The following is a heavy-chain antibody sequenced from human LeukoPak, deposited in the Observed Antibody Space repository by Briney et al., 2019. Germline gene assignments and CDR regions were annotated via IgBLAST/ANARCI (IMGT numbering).Heavy chain of an antibody. V-gene: IGHV4-30-4*08. CDR3: ARGIDTAMPYFDY. CDR1: GSSISSGDYY. CDR2: IYYSGST. D-gene: IGHD5-18*01. J-gene: IGHJ4*02. Sequence: KSSQTLSLTCTVSGSSISSGDYYWSWIRQPPGKGLEWIGYIYYSGSTYYNPSLKSRVTISVDTSKNQFSLKLSSVTAADTAVYYCARGIDTAMPYFDYWGQGTLVTVSS.